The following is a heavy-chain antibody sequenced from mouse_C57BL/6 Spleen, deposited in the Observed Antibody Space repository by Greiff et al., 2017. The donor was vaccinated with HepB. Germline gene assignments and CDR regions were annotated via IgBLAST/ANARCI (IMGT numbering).Heavy chain of an antibody. Sequence: QVQLQQSGAELVKPGASVKISCEASGYAFSSYWMNWVKQRPGKGLEWIGQIYPGDGDTNYNGKFKGKATLTADKSSSTAYMQLSGLTSEDSAVYFCARRMTTVERFDYWGQGTTLTVSS. CDR3: ARRMTTVERFDY. CDR2: IYPGDGDT. D-gene: IGHD1-1*01. V-gene: IGHV1-80*01. J-gene: IGHJ2*01. CDR1: GYAFSSYW.